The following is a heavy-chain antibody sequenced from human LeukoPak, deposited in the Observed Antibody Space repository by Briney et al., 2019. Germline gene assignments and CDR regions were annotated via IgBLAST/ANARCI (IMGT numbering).Heavy chain of an antibody. CDR2: IIPIFGTA. Sequence: ASVKVSCKASGGTFSSYAISWVRQAPGQGLEWMGGIIPIFGTANYAQKFQGRVTITADKSTSTAYMELSSLRSEDTAVHYCARVRGYCSSTSCSGFGWFDPWGQGTLVTVSS. D-gene: IGHD2-2*01. CDR1: GGTFSSYA. J-gene: IGHJ5*02. CDR3: ARVRGYCSSTSCSGFGWFDP. V-gene: IGHV1-69*06.